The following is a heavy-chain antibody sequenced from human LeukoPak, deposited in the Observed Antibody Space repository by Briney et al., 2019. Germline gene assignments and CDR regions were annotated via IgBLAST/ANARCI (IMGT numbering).Heavy chain of an antibody. Sequence: GASVKVSCKASGGTFSSYAISWVRQAPGQGLEWMGRIIPILGIANYAQKFQGRVTITADKSTSTAYMELSSLRSEDTAVYYCASSRVGRQDFDYWGQGTLVTVSS. D-gene: IGHD1-26*01. V-gene: IGHV1-69*04. CDR2: IIPILGIA. CDR3: ASSRVGRQDFDY. J-gene: IGHJ4*02. CDR1: GGTFSSYA.